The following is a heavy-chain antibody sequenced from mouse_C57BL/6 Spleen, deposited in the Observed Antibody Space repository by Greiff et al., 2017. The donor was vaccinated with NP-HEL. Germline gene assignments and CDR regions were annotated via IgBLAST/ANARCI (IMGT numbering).Heavy chain of an antibody. CDR1: GFTFSSYA. V-gene: IGHV5-4*03. Sequence: EVMLVESGGGLVKPGGSLKLSCAASGFTFSSYAMSWVRQTPEKRLEWVATISDGGSYTYYPDNVKGRFTISRDNAKNNLYLQMSHLKSEATAMYYCAMGGYYYGSSYGYFDVWGTGTTVTVSS. CDR2: ISDGGSYT. J-gene: IGHJ1*03. CDR3: AMGGYYYGSSYGYFDV. D-gene: IGHD1-1*01.